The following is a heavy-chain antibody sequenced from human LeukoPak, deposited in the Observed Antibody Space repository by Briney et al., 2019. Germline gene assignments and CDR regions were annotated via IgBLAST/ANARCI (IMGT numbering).Heavy chain of an antibody. CDR2: IWYDGSNK. D-gene: IGHD4-23*01. V-gene: IGHV3-33*01. Sequence: GKGLEWVAVIWYDGSNKYYADSVKGRFTISRDNSKNTLYLQMNSLRAEDTAVYYCARESLRWERAFDIWGQGTMVTVSS. J-gene: IGHJ3*02. CDR3: ARESLRWERAFDI.